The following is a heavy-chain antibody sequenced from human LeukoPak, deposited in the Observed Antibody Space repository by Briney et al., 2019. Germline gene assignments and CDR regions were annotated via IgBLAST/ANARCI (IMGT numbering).Heavy chain of an antibody. CDR2: ISYDGSNK. J-gene: IGHJ4*02. CDR3: AKSPSGSGSYTPFDY. D-gene: IGHD3-10*01. Sequence: GGSLRLSCAASGFTFSSYGMHWVRQAPGKGLEWVAVISYDGSNKYYADSVKGRFTISRDNSKNTLYLQMNSLRAEDTAVYSCAKSPSGSGSYTPFDYWGQGTLVTVSS. V-gene: IGHV3-30*18. CDR1: GFTFSSYG.